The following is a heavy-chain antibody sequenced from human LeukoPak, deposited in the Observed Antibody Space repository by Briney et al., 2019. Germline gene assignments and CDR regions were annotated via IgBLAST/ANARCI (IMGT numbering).Heavy chain of an antibody. Sequence: GRSLRLSCAASGFTFSSYGMHWVRQAPGKGLEWVAVISYDGSNKYYADSVKGRFTISRDNSKNTLYLQMNSLRAEDPAVYYCAKHRQKVATKGPFDYWGQGTLVTVSS. J-gene: IGHJ4*02. D-gene: IGHD5-12*01. V-gene: IGHV3-30*18. CDR2: ISYDGSNK. CDR1: GFTFSSYG. CDR3: AKHRQKVATKGPFDY.